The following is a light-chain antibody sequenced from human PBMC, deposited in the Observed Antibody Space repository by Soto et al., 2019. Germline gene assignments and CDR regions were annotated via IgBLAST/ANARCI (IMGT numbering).Light chain of an antibody. CDR2: DVS. CDR1: SSDVGGYNY. Sequence: QSALTQPASVSGSPGQSITISCTGTSSDVGGYNYVSWYQQHPGKAPKLMIYDVSNRPSGVSNRFSGSKSGNTASLTISGLQADVEADYYCRSYTSSSTLYVFGTGTKVTVL. V-gene: IGLV2-14*01. J-gene: IGLJ1*01. CDR3: RSYTSSSTLYV.